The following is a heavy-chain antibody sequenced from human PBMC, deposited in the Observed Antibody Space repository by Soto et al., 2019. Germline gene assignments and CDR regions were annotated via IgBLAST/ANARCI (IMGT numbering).Heavy chain of an antibody. CDR1: GGSVSSGSYY. D-gene: IGHD2-8*01. J-gene: IGHJ4*02. Sequence: SETLSLTCTVSGGSVSSGSYYWSWIRQPPGKGLEWIGYIYYSGSTNYNPSLKSRVTISVDTSKNQFSLKLSSVTAADTAVYYCARSPQWSHPLEYFDYWGQGTLVTVSS. CDR2: IYYSGST. V-gene: IGHV4-61*01. CDR3: ARSPQWSHPLEYFDY.